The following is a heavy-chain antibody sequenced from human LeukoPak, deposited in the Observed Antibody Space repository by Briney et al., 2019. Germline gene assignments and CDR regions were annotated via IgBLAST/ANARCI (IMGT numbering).Heavy chain of an antibody. D-gene: IGHD3-22*01. J-gene: IGHJ4*02. CDR3: ARAQYYYDSSGLHFDY. CDR1: VYTFTSYY. CDR2: INPSGGST. Sequence: ASVKVSCKASVYTFTSYYMHWVRQAPGQGLEWMGIINPSGGSTSYAQKFQGRVTMTRDTSTSTVYMELSSLRSEDTAVYYCARAQYYYDSSGLHFDYWGQGTLVTVSS. V-gene: IGHV1-46*01.